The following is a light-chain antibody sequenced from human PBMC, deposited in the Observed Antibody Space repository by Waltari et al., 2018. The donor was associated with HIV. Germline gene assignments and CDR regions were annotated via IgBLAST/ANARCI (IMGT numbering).Light chain of an antibody. V-gene: IGKV3D-15*01. CDR3: QQYNDWPPIT. CDR2: SAS. Sequence: EILLMQSPATLSVSPGEKATLPCRASQSVSNNLAWYQQKPGQAPRLLIYSASTRATGIPARFSGSGSGTQFTLTISSLQSEDFAVYYCQQYNDWPPITFGQGTRLAIK. J-gene: IGKJ5*01. CDR1: QSVSNN.